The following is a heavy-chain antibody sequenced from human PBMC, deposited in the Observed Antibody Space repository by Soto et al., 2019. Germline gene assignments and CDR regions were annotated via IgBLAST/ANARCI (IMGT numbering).Heavy chain of an antibody. Sequence: PGGSLRLSCAASGFTFSSYAMSWVRQAPGKGLEWVSAISGSGGSTYYADSVKGRFTISRDNSKNTLYLQMNSLRAEDTAVYYCTKDVRITIFEVVTHDAFDIWGQGTMVTVAS. J-gene: IGHJ3*02. CDR3: TKDVRITIFEVVTHDAFDI. CDR2: ISGSGGST. CDR1: GFTFSSYA. V-gene: IGHV3-23*01. D-gene: IGHD3-3*01.